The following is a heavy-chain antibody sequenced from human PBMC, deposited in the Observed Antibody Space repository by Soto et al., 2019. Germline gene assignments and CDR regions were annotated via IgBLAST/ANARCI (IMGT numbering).Heavy chain of an antibody. CDR1: GGSISSGGYY. CDR2: IYYSGST. Sequence: QVQLQESGPGLVKPSQTLSLTCTVSGGSISSGGYYWSWIRQHPGKGLEWIGYIYYSGSTYYNPSLKSRITIPADTSKNQFSLKLSSVTTADTAVYHWAQGGVGSGDYYYYGMDVWGQGTTVTVSS. V-gene: IGHV4-31*03. J-gene: IGHJ6*02. CDR3: AQGGVGSGDYYYYGMDV. D-gene: IGHD1-26*01.